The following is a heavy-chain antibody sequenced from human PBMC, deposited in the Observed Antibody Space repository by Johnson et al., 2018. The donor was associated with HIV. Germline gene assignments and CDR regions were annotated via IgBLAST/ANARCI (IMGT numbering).Heavy chain of an antibody. V-gene: IGHV3-11*04. CDR1: GFTFSDYY. J-gene: IGHJ3*02. CDR2: ISSSGTSV. Sequence: QVQLVESGGGLVKPGGSLRLSCAASGFTFSDYYMSWIRQTPGKGLEWVSYISSSGTSVYYADSVKGRFSISRDNAKHSLYLQMNSLRAEDTAVYYCARRVEGRRSANDAFDIWGQGTMVTVSS. CDR3: ARRVEGRRSANDAFDI. D-gene: IGHD1-1*01.